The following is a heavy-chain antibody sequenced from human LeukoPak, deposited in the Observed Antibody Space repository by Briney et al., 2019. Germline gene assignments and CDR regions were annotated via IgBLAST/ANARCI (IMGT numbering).Heavy chain of an antibody. CDR2: IRSRGYGETT. CDR3: TRAWLYPGYAFDI. J-gene: IGHJ3*02. V-gene: IGHV3-49*03. D-gene: IGHD2-2*02. CDR1: GFTFGDYA. Sequence: GGSLRLSCTVSGFTFGDYAMSWFRQAPGKGLEWVGFIRSRGYGETTEYVASVKGRFTISRDDSKSIAYLQMNSLKTEDTAVYFCTRAWLYPGYAFDIWGQGTMVTVSS.